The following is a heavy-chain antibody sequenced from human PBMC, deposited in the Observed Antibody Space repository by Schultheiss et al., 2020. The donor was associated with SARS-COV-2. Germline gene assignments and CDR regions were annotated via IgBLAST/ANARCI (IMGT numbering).Heavy chain of an antibody. CDR2: IYSGGST. D-gene: IGHD1-26*01. V-gene: IGHV3-53*05. CDR3: ARGSGSYFAQGY. J-gene: IGHJ4*02. Sequence: GESLKISCAASGFTVSSNYMSWVRQAPGKGLEWVSVIYSGGSTYYADSVKGRFTISRDNSKNTLYLQMNSLRAEDTAVYYCARGSGSYFAQGYWGQGTLVTVSS. CDR1: GFTVSSNY.